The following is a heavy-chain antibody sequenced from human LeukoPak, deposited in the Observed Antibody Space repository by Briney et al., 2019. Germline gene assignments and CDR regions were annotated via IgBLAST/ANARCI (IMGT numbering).Heavy chain of an antibody. CDR3: ARHGYDFWSGYYGYFDY. J-gene: IGHJ4*02. Sequence: TSETLSLTCAVYGGSFSGYYWSWIRQPPGKGLEWIGEINHSGSTNYNPSLKSRVTISVDTSKNQFSLKLSSVTAADTAVYYCARHGYDFWSGYYGYFDYWGQGTLVTVSS. CDR2: INHSGST. CDR1: GGSFSGYY. V-gene: IGHV4-34*01. D-gene: IGHD3-3*01.